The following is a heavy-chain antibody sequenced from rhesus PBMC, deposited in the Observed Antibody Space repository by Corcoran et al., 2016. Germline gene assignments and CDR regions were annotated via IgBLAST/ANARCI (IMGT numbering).Heavy chain of an antibody. CDR2: IRSGGST. Sequence: QVQLQQWGEGLVKPSETLSLTCAVYGGSISSKYGSWIRQPPGKGLEWIGRIRSGGSTNYNPSLKSRVTISIDTSKNQFSLKLSSVTAADTAVYFCARQLNGNRFDVWGPGVLVTVSS. V-gene: IGHV4-160*01. CDR1: GGSISSKY. D-gene: IGHD1-1*01. J-gene: IGHJ5-1*01. CDR3: ARQLNGNRFDV.